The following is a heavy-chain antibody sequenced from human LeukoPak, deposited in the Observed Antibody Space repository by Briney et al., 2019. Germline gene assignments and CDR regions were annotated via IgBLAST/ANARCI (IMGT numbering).Heavy chain of an antibody. Sequence: SETLSLTCSVSGDSITNINYYWGWIRQPPGKGLEWIGSIYYSGSTYYNPSLKSRVTISVDTSKNQFSLKLSSVTAADTAVYYCARKQWLYWYFDYWGQGTLVTVSS. D-gene: IGHD6-19*01. V-gene: IGHV4-39*07. CDR3: ARKQWLYWYFDY. CDR2: IYYSGST. J-gene: IGHJ4*02. CDR1: GDSITNINYY.